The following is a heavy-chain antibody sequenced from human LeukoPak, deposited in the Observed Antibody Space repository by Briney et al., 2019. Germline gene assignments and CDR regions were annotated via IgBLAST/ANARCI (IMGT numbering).Heavy chain of an antibody. CDR3: AKGASDYYYYMDV. D-gene: IGHD1-26*01. Sequence: GGSLRLSCAASGFTFSSYGMHWVRQAPGKGLEWVAFIRYDGSNKYYADSVKGRFTISRDNSKNTLYLQMNSLRAEDTAVYYCAKGASDYYYYMDVWGKGTTVTVSS. V-gene: IGHV3-30*02. J-gene: IGHJ6*03. CDR1: GFTFSSYG. CDR2: IRYDGSNK.